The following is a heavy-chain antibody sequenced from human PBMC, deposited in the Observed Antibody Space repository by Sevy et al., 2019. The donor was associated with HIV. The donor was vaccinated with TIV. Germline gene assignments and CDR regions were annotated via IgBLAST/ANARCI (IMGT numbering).Heavy chain of an antibody. Sequence: ASVKVSCMASGGSLSNYGINWVRQAPGQGLEWMGGIIPRLGLANYEQKFQDRVTITADESTNRVYMEVRRLRSEDTGVYHCASVRPCGGDCYFFDSWGQGTLVTVSS. CDR3: ASVRPCGGDCYFFDS. CDR1: GGSLSNYG. CDR2: IIPRLGLA. J-gene: IGHJ4*02. V-gene: IGHV1-69*10. D-gene: IGHD2-21*02.